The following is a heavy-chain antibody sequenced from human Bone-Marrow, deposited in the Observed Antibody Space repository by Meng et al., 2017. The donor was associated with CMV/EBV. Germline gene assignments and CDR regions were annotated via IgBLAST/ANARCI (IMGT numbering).Heavy chain of an antibody. D-gene: IGHD4-11*01. CDR3: ASSRGYSNYLTDY. J-gene: IGHJ4*02. CDR1: GFTFSDYY. V-gene: IGHV3-11*01. Sequence: GGSLRLSCAASGFTFSDYYMSWIRQAPGKGLEWVSYISSSGSTIYYADSVKGRFTISRDNAKNSLYLQLNRLRAEDTAVYYCASSRGYSNYLTDYWGQGTLVTFSS. CDR2: ISSSGSTI.